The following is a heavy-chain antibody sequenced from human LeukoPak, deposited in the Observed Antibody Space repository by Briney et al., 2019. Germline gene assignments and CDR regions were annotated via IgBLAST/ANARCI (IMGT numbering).Heavy chain of an antibody. Sequence: ASVKVACKASGYKFTSYGISWVRQAPGQGLQWMGWISGYNGNTNYAEKFRDRVTVTTDTSTNTVYMELRSLRSDDTAVYYCARLHAPTTLWTWGSGPGRERDYLYYMDVWGKGSTVTVSS. CDR3: ARLHAPTTLWTWGSGPGRERDYLYYMDV. D-gene: IGHD3-16*01. CDR1: GYKFTSYG. J-gene: IGHJ6*03. V-gene: IGHV1-18*01. CDR2: ISGYNGNT.